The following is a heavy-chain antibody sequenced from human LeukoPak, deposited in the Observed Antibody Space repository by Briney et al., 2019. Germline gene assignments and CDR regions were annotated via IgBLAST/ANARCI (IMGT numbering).Heavy chain of an antibody. CDR1: GFTVSSNY. CDR2: IYSGGNT. D-gene: IGHD3-16*01. Sequence: RGSLRLSCAASGFTVSSNYMSWVRQAPGKGLEWVSVIYSGGNTYYADSVKGRFTISRDNSKNTLYLQMNSLRAEDTAVYYCAREGDDYYFDYWGQGTLVTVSS. V-gene: IGHV3-53*05. J-gene: IGHJ4*02. CDR3: AREGDDYYFDY.